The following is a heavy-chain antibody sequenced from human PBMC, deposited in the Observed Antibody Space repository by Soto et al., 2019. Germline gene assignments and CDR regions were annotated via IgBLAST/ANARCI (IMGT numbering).Heavy chain of an antibody. Sequence: SATLSLTCTVYGGSFSGYYWSWIRQPPGKGLEWIGEINHSGSTNYNPSLKSRVTISVDTSKNQFSLKLSSVTAADTAVYYCARGQRRWEDIVVVPAKKKWVDPWGKG. D-gene: IGHD2-2*01. J-gene: IGHJ5*02. CDR1: GGSFSGYY. CDR3: ARGQRRWEDIVVVPAKKKWVDP. V-gene: IGHV4-34*01. CDR2: INHSGST.